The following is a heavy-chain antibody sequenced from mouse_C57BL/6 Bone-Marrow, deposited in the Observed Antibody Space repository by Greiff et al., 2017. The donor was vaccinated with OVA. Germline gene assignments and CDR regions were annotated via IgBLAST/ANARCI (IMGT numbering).Heavy chain of an antibody. CDR1: GYTFTDYE. Sequence: VKLMEPGAELVRPGASVTLSCKASGYTFTDYEMHWVKQTPVHGLEWIGAIDPETGGTAYNQKFKGKAILTADKSSSTAYMELRSLTSEDSAVYYGTRGYSNYYAMDYWGQGTSVTVSS. V-gene: IGHV1-15*01. CDR2: IDPETGGT. CDR3: TRGYSNYYAMDY. D-gene: IGHD2-5*01. J-gene: IGHJ4*01.